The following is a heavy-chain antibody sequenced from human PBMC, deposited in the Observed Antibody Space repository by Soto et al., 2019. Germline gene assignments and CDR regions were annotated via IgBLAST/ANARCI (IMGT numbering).Heavy chain of an antibody. CDR3: AKDQTRRTNYSYYGMDV. J-gene: IGHJ6*02. V-gene: IGHV3-23*01. CDR2: ISGSGGST. CDR1: GFTFSSYA. Sequence: EVQLLESGGGLVQPGGSLRLSCAASGFTFSSYAMSWVRQAPGKGLEWVSAISGSGGSTYYADSVKGRFTISRDNSKNTLYLQMNSLRAEDTAVYYCAKDQTRRTNYSYYGMDVWGQGTTVTVSS.